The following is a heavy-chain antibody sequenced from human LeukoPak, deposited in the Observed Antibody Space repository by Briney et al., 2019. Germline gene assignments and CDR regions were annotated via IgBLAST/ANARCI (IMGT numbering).Heavy chain of an antibody. J-gene: IGHJ6*02. CDR1: GFTFSSYA. V-gene: IGHV3-30-3*01. D-gene: IGHD4-17*01. Sequence: GRSLRLSCAASGFTFSSYAMHWVRQAPGKGPEGVAVISYDGSNKYYADSVKGRFTISRDNSKNTLYLQMNSLRAEDTAVYYCANLDHGSYYGMDVWGQGTTVTVSS. CDR2: ISYDGSNK. CDR3: ANLDHGSYYGMDV.